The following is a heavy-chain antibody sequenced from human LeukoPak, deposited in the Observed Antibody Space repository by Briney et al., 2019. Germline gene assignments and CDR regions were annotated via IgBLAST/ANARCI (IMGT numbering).Heavy chain of an antibody. V-gene: IGHV3-64*01. D-gene: IGHD4-17*01. CDR3: SGDYGAY. J-gene: IGHJ4*02. Sequence: GGSLRLSCAASGFPFSTYSMTWVRQPPGKGLEYVSAISNNGDGTHYTNSVKGRFTASRDNSKNTLYLQMNSLRAEDTAVYYCSGDYGAYWGQGTLVTVSS. CDR1: GFPFSTYS. CDR2: ISNNGDGT.